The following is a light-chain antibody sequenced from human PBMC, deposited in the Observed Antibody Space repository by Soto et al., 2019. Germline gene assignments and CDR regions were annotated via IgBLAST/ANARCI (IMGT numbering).Light chain of an antibody. CDR2: GAS. V-gene: IGKV3-15*01. Sequence: EIVMTQTPATLSVSPGERATPSCRASQSVSNNLAWYQQKPGQAPRLLIYGASTRATRIPARFRGSGSGTDFALPISSLQHEDFAVYSGQKYNNLPRTFGHRTKVESK. CDR3: QKYNNLPRT. J-gene: IGKJ1*01. CDR1: QSVSNN.